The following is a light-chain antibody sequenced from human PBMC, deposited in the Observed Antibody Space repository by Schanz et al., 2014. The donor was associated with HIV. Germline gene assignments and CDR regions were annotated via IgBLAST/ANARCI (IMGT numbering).Light chain of an antibody. CDR3: AAWDDGLSGRV. Sequence: QSVLTQPPSASGTPGQRVTISCSGSSSNIGKNYVYWYQQIPGTAPKLLIYRNDRRPSGVPDRFSASKTGPSASLAISGLQSDDEADYYCAAWDDGLSGRVFGGGTKLTVL. V-gene: IGLV1-47*01. CDR2: RND. J-gene: IGLJ3*02. CDR1: SSNIGKNY.